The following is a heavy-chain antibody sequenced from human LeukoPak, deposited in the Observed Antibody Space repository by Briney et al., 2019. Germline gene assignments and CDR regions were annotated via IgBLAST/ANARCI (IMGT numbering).Heavy chain of an antibody. CDR3: TTRRLYCTSTTCSRSQVAY. Sequence: GGSLRLSCAASGFTFSSYSMNWVRQAPGKGLEWVGRIKGKTDGGTTDYAAPVKGRFTISRDDSKNTLDLQMNNLNIEDTAVYYCTTRRLYCTSTTCSRSQVAYWGQGTLVTVSS. V-gene: IGHV3-15*01. CDR2: IKGKTDGGTT. CDR1: GFTFSSYS. J-gene: IGHJ4*02. D-gene: IGHD2-2*01.